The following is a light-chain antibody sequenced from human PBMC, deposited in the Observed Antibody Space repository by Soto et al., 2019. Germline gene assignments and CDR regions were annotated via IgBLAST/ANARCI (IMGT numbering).Light chain of an antibody. Sequence: QSVLTQSPSASASLGASVKLTCTLSSGLSSYAIAWHQKQPGKSPRYLMDLNNDGSHTKGDGIPDRFSGSSSGAERYLIISSLQSEDEADYYCQTWGTGFQVFGGGTKLTVL. CDR2: LNNDGSH. V-gene: IGLV4-69*01. J-gene: IGLJ2*01. CDR3: QTWGTGFQV. CDR1: SGLSSYA.